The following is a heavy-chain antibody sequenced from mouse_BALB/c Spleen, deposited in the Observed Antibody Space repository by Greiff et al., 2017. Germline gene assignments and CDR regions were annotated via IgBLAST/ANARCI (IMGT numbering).Heavy chain of an antibody. V-gene: IGHV5-17*02. CDR3: ARSSMVRVFDY. D-gene: IGHD2-10*02. Sequence: EVQLVESGGGLVQPGGSRKLSCAASGFTFSSFGMHWVRQAPEKGLEWVAYISSGSSTIYYADTVKGRFTISRDNPKNTLFLQMTSLRSEDTAMYYCARSSMVRVFDYWGQGTTLTVSS. J-gene: IGHJ2*01. CDR1: GFTFSSFG. CDR2: ISSGSSTI.